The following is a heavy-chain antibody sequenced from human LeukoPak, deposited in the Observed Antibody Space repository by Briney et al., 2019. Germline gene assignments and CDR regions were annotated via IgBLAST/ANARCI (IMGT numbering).Heavy chain of an antibody. CDR3: AGEYYDILTGYYNFDY. J-gene: IGHJ4*02. CDR2: ISSGSSYI. Sequence: PGGSLRLSCAASGFTFSSYSMNWVRQAPGKGLEWVSSISSGSSYIYYADSVKGRFTISRDNAKNSLYLQMNSLRAEDTAVYYCAGEYYDILTGYYNFDYWGQGTLVTVSS. D-gene: IGHD3-9*01. V-gene: IGHV3-21*01. CDR1: GFTFSSYS.